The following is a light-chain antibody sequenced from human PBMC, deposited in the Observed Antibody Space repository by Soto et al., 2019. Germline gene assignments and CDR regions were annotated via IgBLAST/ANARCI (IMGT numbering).Light chain of an antibody. CDR1: QSVSSY. CDR2: DAS. J-gene: IGKJ5*01. V-gene: IGKV3-11*01. Sequence: EIVLTQSPATLSLSPGERATLSCRASQSVSSYLAWYQQKPGQAPRLLIYDASNRATDIPARFSGSGSGTAFTLTISSLGPEDFAVYYCQQGSNWPPITFGQGTRLEIK. CDR3: QQGSNWPPIT.